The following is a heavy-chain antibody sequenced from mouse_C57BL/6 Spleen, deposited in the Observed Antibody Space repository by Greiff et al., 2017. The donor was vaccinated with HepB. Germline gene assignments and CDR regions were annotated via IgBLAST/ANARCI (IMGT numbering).Heavy chain of an antibody. CDR3: ARDREFITTVVDAMDY. D-gene: IGHD1-1*01. CDR1: GYSITSGYY. V-gene: IGHV3-6*01. Sequence: EVQLQQSGPGLVKPSQSLSLTCSVTGYSITSGYYWNWIRQFPGNKLEWMGYISYDGSNNYNPSLKNRISITRDTSKNQFFLKLNSVTTEDTATYYCARDREFITTVVDAMDYWGQGTSVTVSS. J-gene: IGHJ4*01. CDR2: ISYDGSN.